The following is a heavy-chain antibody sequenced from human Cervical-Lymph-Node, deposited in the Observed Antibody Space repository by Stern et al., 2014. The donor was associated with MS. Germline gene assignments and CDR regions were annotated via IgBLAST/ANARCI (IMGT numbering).Heavy chain of an antibody. D-gene: IGHD6-13*01. V-gene: IGHV1-69*01. CDR1: GGSLSTLD. J-gene: IGHJ4*02. CDR3: ARHQAGIAAN. Sequence: QLVQSGAEVKRPESSVKVSCKASGGSLSTLDISWVRQAPGQGLAWVGEIKPLFGTANYAQKFKGRVTITADESTSTVYMELSSLKSEDTAIYFCARHQAGIAANWGQGTLVTVTS. CDR2: IKPLFGTA.